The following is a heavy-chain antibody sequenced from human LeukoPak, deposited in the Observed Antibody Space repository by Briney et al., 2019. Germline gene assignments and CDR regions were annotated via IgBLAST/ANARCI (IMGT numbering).Heavy chain of an antibody. V-gene: IGHV1-18*01. D-gene: IGHD3-22*01. J-gene: IGHJ4*02. Sequence: ASVKVSCKASGYTFTSYGISWVRQAPGQGLEWMGWIIAYNGNTNYAQKLQGRVTMTTDTSTSTAYMELRSLRSDDTAVYYCARDERYDSSGYPFDYWGQGTLVTVSS. CDR1: GYTFTSYG. CDR3: ARDERYDSSGYPFDY. CDR2: IIAYNGNT.